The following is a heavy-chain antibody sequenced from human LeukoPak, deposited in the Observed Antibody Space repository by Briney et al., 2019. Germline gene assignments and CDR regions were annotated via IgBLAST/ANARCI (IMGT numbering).Heavy chain of an antibody. D-gene: IGHD2-8*01. CDR2: IYYSGST. J-gene: IGHJ4*02. CDR1: GGSISSGGYY. Sequence: PSETLSLTCTVSGGSISSGGYYWSWIRQHPGKGLEWIGYIYYSGSTYYSPSLKSRVTISVDTSKNQFSLKLSSVTAADTAVYYYVGSVYYFDYWGQGILVTVSS. V-gene: IGHV4-31*03. CDR3: VGSVYYFDY.